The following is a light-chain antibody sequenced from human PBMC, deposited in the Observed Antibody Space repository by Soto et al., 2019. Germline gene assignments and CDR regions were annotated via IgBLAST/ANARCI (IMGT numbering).Light chain of an antibody. CDR1: FSNVGKFNL. CDR3: CSYDGSTTARV. Sequence: QSALTQPASVSGSPGQSITISCTGTFSNVGKFNLVSWYQQHAGKAPKLIIYKVSVRPSGVSNRFSGSKSGNTASLTISGLQAEDEADYYCCSYDGSTTARVFGGGTQLTVL. V-gene: IGLV2-23*02. CDR2: KVS. J-gene: IGLJ2*01.